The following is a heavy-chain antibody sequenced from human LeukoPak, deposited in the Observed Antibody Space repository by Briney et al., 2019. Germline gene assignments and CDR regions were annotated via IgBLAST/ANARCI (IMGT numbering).Heavy chain of an antibody. CDR1: GFTFSRHG. CDR2: ISNDGSRK. D-gene: IGHD6-19*01. V-gene: IGHV3-30*03. CDR3: ARDGYSSGWYRDY. J-gene: IGHJ4*02. Sequence: GGSLRLSCAPSGFTFSRHGMHWVRQAPGKGLEWVAIISNDGSRKYYAHSVEGRFTISRDNSKNTLYLQMDSLRAEDTAVYYCARDGYSSGWYRDYWGQGTLVTVSS.